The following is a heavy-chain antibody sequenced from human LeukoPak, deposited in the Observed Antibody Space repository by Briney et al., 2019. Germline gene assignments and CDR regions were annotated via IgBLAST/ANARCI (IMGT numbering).Heavy chain of an antibody. CDR2: IYYSGST. V-gene: IGHV4-59*01. CDR3: ARLKCISTTCPSRYVMDV. CDR1: GGSISSYY. J-gene: IGHJ6*02. D-gene: IGHD2-2*01. Sequence: PSETLSLTCSVSGGSISSYYWSWIRQPPGKGLEYIGYIYYSGSTNYNPSLKSRVTISVDTSKDQFSLNLTSVTAADTAVYYCARLKCISTTCPSRYVMDVWGQGTTVTVS.